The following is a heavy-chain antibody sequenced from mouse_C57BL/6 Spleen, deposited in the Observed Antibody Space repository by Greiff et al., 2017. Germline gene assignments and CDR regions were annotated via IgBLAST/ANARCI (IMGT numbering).Heavy chain of an antibody. CDR3: TRDNGITTVVATGWFDV. V-gene: IGHV5-9-1*02. CDR1: GFTFSSYA. CDR2: ISSGGDYI. Sequence: EVQGVESGAGLAKPGGSLKISCAASGFTFSSYAMSWVRQTPEKRLEWVAYISSGGDYIYYADTVKGRFTISRDKARNTLYLQMSRLKSEDTAMYYCTRDNGITTVVATGWFDVWGTGTTVTVSA. J-gene: IGHJ1*03. D-gene: IGHD1-1*01.